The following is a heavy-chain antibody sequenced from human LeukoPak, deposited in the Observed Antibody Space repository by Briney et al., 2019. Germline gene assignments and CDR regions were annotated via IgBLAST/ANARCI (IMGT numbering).Heavy chain of an antibody. J-gene: IGHJ4*02. D-gene: IGHD6-19*01. CDR3: ARGDNSSGWYPRYFDY. CDR1: GFTFSSYS. Sequence: GGSLRLSCAASGFTFSSYSMNWVRQAPGKGLEWVSSISSSSSYIYYADSVKGQFTISRDNAKNSLYLQMNSLRAEDTAVYYCARGDNSSGWYPRYFDYWGQGTLVTVSP. CDR2: ISSSSSYI. V-gene: IGHV3-21*01.